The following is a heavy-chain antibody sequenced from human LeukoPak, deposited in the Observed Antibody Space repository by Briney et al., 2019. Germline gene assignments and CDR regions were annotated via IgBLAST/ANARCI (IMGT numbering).Heavy chain of an antibody. J-gene: IGHJ3*02. CDR1: VYSLGSYW. Sequence: GGSLRLPCAASVYSLGSYWLYKVRKDPQKGLVCISRVNNDGTGTIYADSVKGRFTISRDNAKNTVFLQLNSLRTEDTAVYYCARGGAFHAFDIWGQGTMVTVSS. CDR3: ARGGAFHAFDI. V-gene: IGHV3-74*01. CDR2: VNNDGTGT.